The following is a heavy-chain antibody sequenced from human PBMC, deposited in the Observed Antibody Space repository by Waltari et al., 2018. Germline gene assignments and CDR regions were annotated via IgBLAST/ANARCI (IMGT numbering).Heavy chain of an antibody. Sequence: VQLVQSGAEVKKPGATVKISCKASGSTFTDYSMPWVQQAPGKGLEWMGRVEPEDGETIYAEKFQGRVTITADTSTDTAYMELSSLRSEDTAVYYCATEGDYVWGSYRPFDYWGQGTLVTVSS. D-gene: IGHD3-16*02. V-gene: IGHV1-69-2*01. CDR1: GSTFTDYS. CDR2: VEPEDGET. CDR3: ATEGDYVWGSYRPFDY. J-gene: IGHJ4*02.